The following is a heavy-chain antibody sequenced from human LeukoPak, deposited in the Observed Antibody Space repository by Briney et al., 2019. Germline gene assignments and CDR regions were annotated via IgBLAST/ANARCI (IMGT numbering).Heavy chain of an antibody. CDR2: IYSGGST. J-gene: IGHJ3*02. CDR1: GFTVSSNY. CDR3: ARDFQSGTSDAFDI. V-gene: IGHV3-53*01. D-gene: IGHD1-26*01. Sequence: SGGSLRLSSAASGFTVSSNYMSWVRQALGKGLEWVSVIYSGGSTYYAASVKGRFTISRDNAKNSLYLQMNSLRAEDTAVYFCARDFQSGTSDAFDIWGQGTMVTVSS.